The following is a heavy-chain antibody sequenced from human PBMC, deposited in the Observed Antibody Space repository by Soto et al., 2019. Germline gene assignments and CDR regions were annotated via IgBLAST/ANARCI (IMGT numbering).Heavy chain of an antibody. J-gene: IGHJ4*02. CDR1: GFTFISYW. Sequence: SLRLSCAASGFTFISYWMHWVRQAPGKGLVWVSRINSDGSSTSYADSVKGRFTISRDNARNTLYLQMNSLRAEDTAVYYCARARRDGYNLFDYWGQGTLVTVSS. CDR3: ARARRDGYNLFDY. V-gene: IGHV3-74*01. D-gene: IGHD5-12*01. CDR2: INSDGSST.